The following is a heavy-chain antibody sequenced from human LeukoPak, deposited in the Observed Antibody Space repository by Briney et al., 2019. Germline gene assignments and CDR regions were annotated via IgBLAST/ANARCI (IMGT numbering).Heavy chain of an antibody. Sequence: SETLSLTCAVYGGSFSNYYWSWIRQPPGKGLEWIGEITPSGSTNYNPSLKTRVTISVDTSKNQFSLKLSSVTAADTAVYYCARKDYDSSGQFDYRGQGTLVTVSS. CDR1: GGSFSNYY. CDR2: ITPSGST. D-gene: IGHD3-22*01. CDR3: ARKDYDSSGQFDY. V-gene: IGHV4-34*01. J-gene: IGHJ4*02.